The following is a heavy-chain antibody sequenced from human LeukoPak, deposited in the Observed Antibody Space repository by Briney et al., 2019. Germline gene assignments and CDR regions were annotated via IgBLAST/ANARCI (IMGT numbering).Heavy chain of an antibody. J-gene: IGHJ4*02. Sequence: PGGSLRLSCAASGFPFNANWMTWVRQAPGEGLEWVANIRQDGDTKYYVDSVKGRFTISRDNAMNSLYLQMNSLRAEDTAIYYCARSPPYGTTWYGRSDFWGQGTLVTVSS. CDR3: ARSPPYGTTWYGRSDF. D-gene: IGHD6-13*01. CDR2: IRQDGDTK. V-gene: IGHV3-7*03. CDR1: GFPFNANW.